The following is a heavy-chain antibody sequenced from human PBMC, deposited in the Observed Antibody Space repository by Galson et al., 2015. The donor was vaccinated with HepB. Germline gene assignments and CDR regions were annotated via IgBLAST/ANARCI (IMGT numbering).Heavy chain of an antibody. Sequence: LSLTCAVSGGSISSGGYSWTWIRQPPGKGLEWSGYIYYSGSTYYNPSLKSRVSLSVDTSKNQISLKLGSVTAADTAVYYCARGRRGYYYGSGSHPLPYDYWGQGTLVTVSS. J-gene: IGHJ4*02. CDR3: ARGRRGYYYGSGSHPLPYDY. CDR2: IYYSGST. CDR1: GGSISSGGYS. D-gene: IGHD3-10*01. V-gene: IGHV4-30-4*07.